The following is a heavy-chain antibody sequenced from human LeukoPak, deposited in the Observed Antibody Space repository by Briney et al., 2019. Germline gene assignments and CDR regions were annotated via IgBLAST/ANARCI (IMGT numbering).Heavy chain of an antibody. CDR1: GFTFNGNA. V-gene: IGHV3-30*03. Sequence: GGSLRLSCAASGFTFNGNAMQWVRQAPGHGLEWVAHISHDGSVRYYRDSVKGRFTISRDDSKNTLYLQLNSLRAEDTAVYFCARGPRGTSGWYFDYWGQGTLVTVSS. CDR2: ISHDGSVR. CDR3: ARGPRGTSGWYFDY. D-gene: IGHD6-19*01. J-gene: IGHJ4*02.